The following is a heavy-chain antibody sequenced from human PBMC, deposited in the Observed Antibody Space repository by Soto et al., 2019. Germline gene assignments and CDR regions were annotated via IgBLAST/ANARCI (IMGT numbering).Heavy chain of an antibody. CDR1: VYFLSPHY. J-gene: IGHJ4*02. V-gene: IGHV1-2*02. CDR2: INPHSGAT. CDR3: VRAHALGVSDGGES. D-gene: IGHD7-27*01. Sequence: SAKVSYRASVYFLSPHYTHFVRQAPGQGLEWLGWINPHSGATNYAQKFLGRVTMSEDTSASTAYMDLARLKSDDTAVYYCVRAHALGVSDGGESGGRGTLVTVSS.